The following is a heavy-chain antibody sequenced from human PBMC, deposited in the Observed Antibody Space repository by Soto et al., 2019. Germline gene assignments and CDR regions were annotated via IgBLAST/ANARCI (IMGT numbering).Heavy chain of an antibody. Sequence: SETLSLTCAVSGASIRSYHWSFLRQPAGKGLEWIGRIQHTGNTNYNPSLKSRVTMSADTSKNQISLKMTSVTAADTAVYFCAKDVSSRRWFDPWGQGVRVTVSS. CDR1: GASIRSYH. V-gene: IGHV4-4*07. J-gene: IGHJ5*02. D-gene: IGHD3-16*01. CDR2: IQHTGNT. CDR3: AKDVSSRRWFDP.